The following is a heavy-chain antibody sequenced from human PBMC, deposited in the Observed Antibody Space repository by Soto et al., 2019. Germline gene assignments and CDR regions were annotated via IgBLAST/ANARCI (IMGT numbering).Heavy chain of an antibody. CDR3: AKDMVLSSGMPRD. CDR1: GFTFDDYA. CDR2: ISWNSGSI. J-gene: IGHJ4*02. D-gene: IGHD3-10*01. V-gene: IGHV3-9*01. Sequence: EVQLVESGGGLVQPGRSLRLSCAASGFTFDDYAMHWVRQAPGKGLEWVSGISWNSGSIGYADSVKGRFTISRDNAKNSLYLKMNSLRAEGPPLYYCAKDMVLSSGMPRDWGQGTLVTVPS.